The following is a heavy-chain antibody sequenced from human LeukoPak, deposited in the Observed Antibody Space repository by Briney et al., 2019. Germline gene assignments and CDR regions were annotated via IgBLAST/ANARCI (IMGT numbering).Heavy chain of an antibody. CDR2: IIPIFGTA. D-gene: IGHD4-23*01. Sequence: SVKVSCKASGGTFSSYAISWVRQAPGQGLEWMGGIIPIFGTANYAQKFQGRVTITADESTSTAYMELSSLRSEDTAVYYCARGHPSYGGNPFWFDPWGQGTLVTVSS. V-gene: IGHV1-69*13. J-gene: IGHJ5*02. CDR3: ARGHPSYGGNPFWFDP. CDR1: GGTFSSYA.